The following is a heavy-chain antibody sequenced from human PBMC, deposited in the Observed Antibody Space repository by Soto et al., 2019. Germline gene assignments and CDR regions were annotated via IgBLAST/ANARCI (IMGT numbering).Heavy chain of an antibody. V-gene: IGHV1-46*03. CDR2: INPSGGST. CDR1: GYTFTSYY. D-gene: IGHD2-21*01. J-gene: IGHJ6*02. CDR3: ASNCGDKGTYYYYGMDV. Sequence: QVQLVQSGAEVKKPGASVKVSCKASGYTFTSYYMHWVRQAPGQGLEWMGIINPSGGSTSYAQKFRGRVTMTRXXSXSXXYMELSSLRSEDTAVYYCASNCGDKGTYYYYGMDVWGQGTTVTVSS.